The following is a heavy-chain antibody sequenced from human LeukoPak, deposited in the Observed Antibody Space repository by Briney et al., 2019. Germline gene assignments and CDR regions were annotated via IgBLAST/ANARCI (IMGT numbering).Heavy chain of an antibody. J-gene: IGHJ5*02. V-gene: IGHV3-74*01. Sequence: PGGSLRLSCAASGFTFTTYWMHWVRQAPGKGLVWISQINRDGSGTTYADSVKGRFTISRDNAKNTLYLQMNSLRDEDTAVYYCARGYNNYDNNWFDPWGQGTLVTVSS. CDR2: INRDGSGT. CDR1: GFTFTTYW. CDR3: ARGYNNYDNNWFDP. D-gene: IGHD4-11*01.